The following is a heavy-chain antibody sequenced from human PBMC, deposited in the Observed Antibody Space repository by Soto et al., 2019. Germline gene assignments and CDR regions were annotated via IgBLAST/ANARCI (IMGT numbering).Heavy chain of an antibody. CDR3: ARRGYSYGYLWFDP. V-gene: IGHV4-34*01. Sequence: SETLSLTCAVYGGSFSGYYWTWIRQPPGTGLEWIGEINHSGSTNYNPSLKSRVTISVDTSKNQFSLKLTSVTAADTAVYYCARRGYSYGYLWFDPWGQGTLVTVSS. CDR2: INHSGST. J-gene: IGHJ5*02. D-gene: IGHD5-18*01. CDR1: GGSFSGYY.